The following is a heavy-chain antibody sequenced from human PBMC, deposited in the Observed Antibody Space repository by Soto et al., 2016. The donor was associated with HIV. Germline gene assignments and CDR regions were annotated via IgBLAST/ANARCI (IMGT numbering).Heavy chain of an antibody. Sequence: QVQLVQSGAEVKQPGSSVKVSCKASGGTFSSFSISWVRQAPGQGLEWMGGIIPIFGSANYAQKFQGRVTITADESTSTAYMELNSLRSEDTAVYYCARDEGYCSSISCYRYWSDPWGQGTLVTVSS. CDR1: GGTFSSFS. CDR3: ARDEGYCSSISCYRYWSDP. CDR2: IIPIFGSA. V-gene: IGHV1-69*12. D-gene: IGHD2-2*02. J-gene: IGHJ5*02.